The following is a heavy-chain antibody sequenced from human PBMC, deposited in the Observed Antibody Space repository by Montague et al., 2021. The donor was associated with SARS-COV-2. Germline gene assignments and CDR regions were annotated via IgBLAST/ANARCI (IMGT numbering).Heavy chain of an antibody. CDR1: GFTFSSYS. V-gene: IGHV3-21*01. CDR3: ARDSRVIPGY. Sequence: SLRLSCAASGFTFSSYSMNWVRQAPGKGLEWVSSISSSSSYTYYADSVKGRFTFSRDNAKNSLYLQMNSLRAEDTAVYYCARDSRVIPGYWGQGTLVTVSS. J-gene: IGHJ4*02. CDR2: ISSSSSYT. D-gene: IGHD2-2*01.